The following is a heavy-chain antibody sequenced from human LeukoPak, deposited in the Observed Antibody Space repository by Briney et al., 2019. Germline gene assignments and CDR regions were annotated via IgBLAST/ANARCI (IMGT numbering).Heavy chain of an antibody. Sequence: PSETLSLTCTVSGGSISSYYWSWIRQPPGKGLEWIGYIYYSGSTNYNPSLKSRVTISVDTSKNQFSLKLSSVTAADTAVYYCARDSAADPGAFDIWGQGTMVTVSS. V-gene: IGHV4-59*01. CDR2: IYYSGST. CDR3: ARDSAADPGAFDI. D-gene: IGHD6-13*01. CDR1: GGSISSYY. J-gene: IGHJ3*02.